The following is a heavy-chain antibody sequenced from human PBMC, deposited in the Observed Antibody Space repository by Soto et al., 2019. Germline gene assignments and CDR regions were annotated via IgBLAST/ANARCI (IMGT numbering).Heavy chain of an antibody. Sequence: SETLSLTCTVTGDSINSRSYYWGWLRQSPGKGPEWIGRVFYTGFTSYNPSLESRVSVSVDTSKNQFSLKVSGVSAADTAVYYCATSQKGYNWNYFDHWGQGALVTVSS. J-gene: IGHJ4*02. D-gene: IGHD1-20*01. CDR2: VFYTGFT. CDR1: GDSINSRSYY. CDR3: ATSQKGYNWNYFDH. V-gene: IGHV4-39*01.